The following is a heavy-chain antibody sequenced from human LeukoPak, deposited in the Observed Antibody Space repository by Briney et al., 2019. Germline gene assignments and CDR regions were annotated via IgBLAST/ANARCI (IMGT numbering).Heavy chain of an antibody. CDR2: IYGGGST. D-gene: IGHD3-16*01. Sequence: GGSLRLSCAASGYGFSDQYMSWVRQAPGKGLEWVSVIYGGGSTYYADSVKGRFTISRDNSKNTLYLQMNSLRAEDTAVYYCATEALRPYPAFDSWGHGTLATVSS. J-gene: IGHJ4*01. CDR1: GYGFSDQY. CDR3: ATEALRPYPAFDS. V-gene: IGHV3-66*01.